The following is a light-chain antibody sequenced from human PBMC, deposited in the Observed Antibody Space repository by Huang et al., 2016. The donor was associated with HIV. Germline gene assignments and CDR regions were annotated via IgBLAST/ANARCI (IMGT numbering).Light chain of an antibody. Sequence: VMMSQSPATLAASPGERVTLSCGASQSFNTNVAWYQQKPGQPPRLLIYAASTRATGVPARFAGSGSGTELTLTIDSLQSDDFAVYYCQQYNKWPPEYTFGQGTRLEIK. J-gene: IGKJ2*01. CDR2: AAS. CDR1: QSFNTN. V-gene: IGKV3-15*01. CDR3: QQYNKWPPEYT.